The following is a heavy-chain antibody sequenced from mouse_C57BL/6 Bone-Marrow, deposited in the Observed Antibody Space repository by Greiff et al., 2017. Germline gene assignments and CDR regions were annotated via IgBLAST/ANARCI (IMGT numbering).Heavy chain of an antibody. CDR1: GFSLTSYG. Sequence: KLMESGPGLVQPSQSLSITCPVSGFSLTSYGVHWVRQSPGKGLEWLGVIWRGGSTDYNAAFMSRLSITKDNSKIQVFFKMNSLQADDTAICYCAKGYYGYYAMDYWGQGTSVTVSS. D-gene: IGHD1-1*01. CDR3: AKGYYGYYAMDY. CDR2: IWRGGST. J-gene: IGHJ4*01. V-gene: IGHV2-5*01.